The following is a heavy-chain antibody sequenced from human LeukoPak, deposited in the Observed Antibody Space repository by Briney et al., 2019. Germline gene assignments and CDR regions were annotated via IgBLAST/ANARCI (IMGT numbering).Heavy chain of an antibody. J-gene: IGHJ3*02. CDR2: ISYIGST. V-gene: IGHV4-59*11. CDR1: DDSFSSHY. CDR3: ARDLVTVTKGFDI. D-gene: IGHD4-17*01. Sequence: SETLSLTCAVSDDSFSSHYWTWIRQPPGKGLEWIGYISYIGSTNYYPSLKSRVTISIDTSRNQFSLRLSSVTAADTAVYYCARDLVTVTKGFDIWGQGTMVSVSS.